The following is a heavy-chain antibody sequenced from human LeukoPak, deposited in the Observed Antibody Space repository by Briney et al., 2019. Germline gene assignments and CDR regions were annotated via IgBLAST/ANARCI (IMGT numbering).Heavy chain of an antibody. D-gene: IGHD1-26*01. Sequence: SETLSLTCTVSGGSISSYYWGWIRQPPGKGLEWIGSIYYSGSTYYNPSLKSRVTISVDTSKNQFSLKLSSVTAADTAVYYCARHRYSGSYFWGQGTLVTVSS. CDR2: IYYSGST. V-gene: IGHV4-39*01. CDR1: GGSISSYY. J-gene: IGHJ4*02. CDR3: ARHRYSGSYF.